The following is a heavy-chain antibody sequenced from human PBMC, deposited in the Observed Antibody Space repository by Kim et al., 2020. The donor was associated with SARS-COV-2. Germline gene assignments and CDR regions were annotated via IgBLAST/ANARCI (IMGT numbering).Heavy chain of an antibody. CDR1: GGSISSSSYY. CDR2: NYYSGST. Sequence: SETLSLTCTVSGGSISSSSYYWGWIRQPPGKGLEWIGSNYYSGSTYYNPSLKSRVTISVDTSKNQFSLKLSSVTAADTAVYYCARRGGVWFVDLASWFDPWGQGTLVTVSS. D-gene: IGHD3-10*01. CDR3: ARRGGVWFVDLASWFDP. V-gene: IGHV4-39*01. J-gene: IGHJ5*02.